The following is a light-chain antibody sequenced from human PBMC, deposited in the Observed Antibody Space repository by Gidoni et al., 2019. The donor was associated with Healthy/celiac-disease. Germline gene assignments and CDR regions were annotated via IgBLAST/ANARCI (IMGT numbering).Light chain of an antibody. Sequence: QSALTPPASESVSPGQSITISCTGTSSDVGSYNLVSWYQQHPGKAPKLMIYEGSKRPSGVSNRFSGSKSGNTASLTISGLQAEDEADYYCCSYAGSSTVVFGGGTKLTVL. CDR2: EGS. J-gene: IGLJ2*01. V-gene: IGLV2-23*01. CDR1: SSDVGSYNL. CDR3: CSYAGSSTVV.